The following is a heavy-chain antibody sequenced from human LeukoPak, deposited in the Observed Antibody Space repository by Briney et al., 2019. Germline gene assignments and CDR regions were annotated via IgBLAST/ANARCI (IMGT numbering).Heavy chain of an antibody. CDR2: VYYSGAT. Sequence: SETLSLTCTVSGGSISTYYWSWIRQPPGKGLEWIGYVYYSGATNYNPSLKSRVTTSLDMSKNQFSLRLTSVTAADTAVYYCARRVAVTGIYCFDHWGQGTPVTVSS. CDR3: ARRVAVTGIYCFDH. CDR1: GGSISTYY. D-gene: IGHD6-19*01. V-gene: IGHV4-59*08. J-gene: IGHJ4*02.